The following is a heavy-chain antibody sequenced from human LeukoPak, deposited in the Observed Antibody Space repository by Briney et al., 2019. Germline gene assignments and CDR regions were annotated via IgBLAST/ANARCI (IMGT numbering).Heavy chain of an antibody. D-gene: IGHD3-10*01. V-gene: IGHV4-39*01. CDR1: GGYISSSNYY. Sequence: SETLSLTCTVSGGYISSSNYYWGGIRQPPGKGLGWIGNIYYSGTTYCNPSLRSRLTMSVDTSKNQFSLKLTSVTAADTAVYYCARSWGFGEFDYWGQGTLVTISS. J-gene: IGHJ4*02. CDR2: IYYSGTT. CDR3: ARSWGFGEFDY.